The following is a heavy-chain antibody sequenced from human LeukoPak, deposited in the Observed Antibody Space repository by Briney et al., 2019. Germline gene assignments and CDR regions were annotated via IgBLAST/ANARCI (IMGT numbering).Heavy chain of an antibody. J-gene: IGHJ3*02. CDR2: ISSSGSTI. D-gene: IGHD3-22*01. CDR3: ARDGSLITTIAPSAFDI. V-gene: IGHV3-48*03. CDR1: GFTFSSYE. Sequence: PGGSLRLSCAASGFTFSSYEMTWVRQAPGKGLEWVSYISSSGSTIYYADSVKGRFTISRDNAKNSLYLQMNSLRAEDTAVYYCARDGSLITTIAPSAFDIWGQGTMVTVSS.